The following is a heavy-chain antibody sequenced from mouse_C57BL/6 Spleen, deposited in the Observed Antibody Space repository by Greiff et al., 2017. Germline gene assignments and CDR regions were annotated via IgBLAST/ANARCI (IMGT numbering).Heavy chain of an antibody. CDR3: ARSHDYDRSWFAY. J-gene: IGHJ3*01. D-gene: IGHD2-4*01. CDR2: FDPSDSYT. Sequence: VQLQQPGAELVKPGASVKLSCKASGYTFTSYWMPWVKQRPGQGLELIGEFDPSDSYTNYNHKFKGKATVTVDTSSSTAYMQLSSLTSEDSAVYYCARSHDYDRSWFAYWGQGTLVTVSA. V-gene: IGHV1-50*01. CDR1: GYTFTSYW.